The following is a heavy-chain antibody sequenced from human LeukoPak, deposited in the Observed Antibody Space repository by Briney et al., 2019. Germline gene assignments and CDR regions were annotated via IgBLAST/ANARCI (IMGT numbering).Heavy chain of an antibody. D-gene: IGHD2-15*01. J-gene: IGHJ4*02. CDR3: AIGKGTFCSGDSCYSSGFDY. CDR2: ISFDGGQK. V-gene: IGHV3-30*03. CDR1: RFTIHLHG. Sequence: GRSLRLSCAVSRFTIHLHGLHWVRQAPGKGLEWVSVISFDGGQKYYAASVKGRFTISRDNSKNTLYLQMNSLRAEDTAVYYCAIGKGTFCSGDSCYSSGFDYWGQGTLVTVSS.